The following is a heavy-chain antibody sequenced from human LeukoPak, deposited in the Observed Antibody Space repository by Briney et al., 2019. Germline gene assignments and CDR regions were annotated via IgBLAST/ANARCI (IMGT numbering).Heavy chain of an antibody. V-gene: IGHV1-69*05. D-gene: IGHD5-24*01. Sequence: GASVKVSCKASGGTFSSYAISWVRQAPGQGLEWMGRIIPIFGTANYAQKFQGGVTITTDESTSTAYMELSSLRSEDTAVYYCARDLGDGYNDVDYWGQGTLVTVSS. CDR1: GGTFSSYA. CDR3: ARDLGDGYNDVDY. CDR2: IIPIFGTA. J-gene: IGHJ4*02.